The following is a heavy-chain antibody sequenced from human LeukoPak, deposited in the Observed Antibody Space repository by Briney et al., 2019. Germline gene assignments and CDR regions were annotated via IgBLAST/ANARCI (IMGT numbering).Heavy chain of an antibody. CDR1: GGSISSSSYY. V-gene: IGHV4-39*07. J-gene: IGHJ4*02. D-gene: IGHD1-26*01. CDR2: IYYSGST. Sequence: SETLSLTCTVSGGSISSSSYYWGWIRQPPGEGLEWIGSIYYSGSTYYNPSLKSRVTISVDTSKNQFSLKLSSVTAADTAVYYCARGYRGPMGYWGQGTLVTVSS. CDR3: ARGYRGPMGY.